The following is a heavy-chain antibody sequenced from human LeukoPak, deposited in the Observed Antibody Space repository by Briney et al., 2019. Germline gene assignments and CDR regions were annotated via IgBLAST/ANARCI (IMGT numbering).Heavy chain of an antibody. CDR1: GGTFSSYA. CDR3: ARGAARSLVYYYYYMDV. Sequence: SVKVSCKASGGTFSSYAISWVRQAPGQGLEWMGGIIPIFGTANYAQKFQGRVTITADESTSTAYMELSSLRSEDTAVYYCARGAARSLVYYYYYMDVWGKGTTVTVSS. D-gene: IGHD6-6*01. J-gene: IGHJ6*03. V-gene: IGHV1-69*13. CDR2: IIPIFGTA.